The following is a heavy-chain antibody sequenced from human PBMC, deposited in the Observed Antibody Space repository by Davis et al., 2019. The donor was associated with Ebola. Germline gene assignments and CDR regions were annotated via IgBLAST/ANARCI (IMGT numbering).Heavy chain of an antibody. V-gene: IGHV3-53*01. CDR2: IYSGGST. Sequence: GGPLRPSCAAPGFTFSAYYMSWIRQAPGKGLEWVSVIYSGGSTYYADSVKGRFTISRDNSRNTLYLQMNRLGVHDTAIYYRTRGRSGSSWELYWGQGTLVTVSS. CDR3: TRGRSGSSWELY. J-gene: IGHJ4*02. D-gene: IGHD6-13*01. CDR1: GFTFSAYY.